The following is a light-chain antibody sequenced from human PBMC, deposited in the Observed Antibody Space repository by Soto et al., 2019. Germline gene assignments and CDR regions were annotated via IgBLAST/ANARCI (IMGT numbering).Light chain of an antibody. Sequence: QSVLTQPASVSGSPGQSITISCTGTIYDVGAYHYVSWYQQFPGKAPNLILYEVSNRPSGVSNRFSGFRSGSTASLTVSGLQPEDDAHYYCISYTTTGALVFGGGTKLTVL. CDR1: IYDVGAYHY. CDR3: ISYTTTGALV. J-gene: IGLJ2*01. CDR2: EVS. V-gene: IGLV2-14*01.